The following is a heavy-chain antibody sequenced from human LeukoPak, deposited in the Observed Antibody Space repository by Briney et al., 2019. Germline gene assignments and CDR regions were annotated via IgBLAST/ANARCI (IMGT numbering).Heavy chain of an antibody. CDR1: GGSFSGYY. J-gene: IGHJ4*02. Sequence: SETLSLTCAVYGGSFSGYYWSWIRQPPGKGLEWIGEINQSGSTNCNPSLKSRVTISVDTSKNQFSLKLSSVTAADTAVYYCARGRGGSYGSWGYWGQGTLVTVSS. D-gene: IGHD5-18*01. V-gene: IGHV4-34*01. CDR2: INQSGST. CDR3: ARGRGGSYGSWGY.